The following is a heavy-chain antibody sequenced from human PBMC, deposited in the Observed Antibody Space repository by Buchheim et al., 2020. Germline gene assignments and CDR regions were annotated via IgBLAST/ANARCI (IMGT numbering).Heavy chain of an antibody. CDR3: ARDEYQLLYVYYYYYGMDV. J-gene: IGHJ6*02. CDR1: GFTFSSYG. Sequence: QVQLVESGGGVVQPGRSLRLSCAASGFTFSSYGMHWVRQAPGKGLEWVAVIWYDGSNKYYADSVKGRFTISRDNSTNTLYLQMNSLRAEDTAVYYCARDEYQLLYVYYYYYGMDVWGQGTT. CDR2: IWYDGSNK. D-gene: IGHD2-2*02. V-gene: IGHV3-33*01.